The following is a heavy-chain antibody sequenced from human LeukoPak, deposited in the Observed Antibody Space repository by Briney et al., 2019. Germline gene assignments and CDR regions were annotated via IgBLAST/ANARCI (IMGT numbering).Heavy chain of an antibody. V-gene: IGHV4-61*02. D-gene: IGHD2-15*01. Sequence: SQTLSLTCTVSGDSIGSGDYYWSWIRQPAGKGLEWIGRISSSGSTNYNPSLKSRVTISVDTSKNQFSLKLSSVTAADTAVYYCARDTNCSGGSCFRLWGQGTLVTVSS. J-gene: IGHJ4*02. CDR1: GDSIGSGDYY. CDR3: ARDTNCSGGSCFRL. CDR2: ISSSGST.